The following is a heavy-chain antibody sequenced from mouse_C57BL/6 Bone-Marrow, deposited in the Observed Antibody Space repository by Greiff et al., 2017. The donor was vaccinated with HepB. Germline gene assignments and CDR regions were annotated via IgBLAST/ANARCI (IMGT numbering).Heavy chain of an antibody. J-gene: IGHJ4*01. CDR2: IDPNSGGT. CDR3: AKGPDSSGLYAMNY. D-gene: IGHD3-2*02. Sequence: QVQLQQPGAELVKPGASVKLSCKASGYTFTSYWMHWVKQRPGRGLEWIGRIDPNSGGTKYNEKFKSKATLTVDKTSSTAYMQLSSLTSEDSAVYYCAKGPDSSGLYAMNYWGQGTSVTVSS. V-gene: IGHV1-72*01. CDR1: GYTFTSYW.